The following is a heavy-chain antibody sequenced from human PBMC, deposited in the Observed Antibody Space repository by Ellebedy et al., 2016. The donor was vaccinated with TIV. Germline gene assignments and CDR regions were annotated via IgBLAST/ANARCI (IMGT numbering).Heavy chain of an antibody. J-gene: IGHJ5*02. CDR1: GFTVSSSF. Sequence: GESLKISCAASGFTVSSSFMSWVRQAPRKGLEWVSVIYTDGGTNYTDSVLGRFDISRDSSKNTLYLQMNSLRADDTAVYYCARDPRGGGDYGDNWFDPWGQGTLVTVSS. CDR3: ARDPRGGGDYGDNWFDP. D-gene: IGHD4-17*01. V-gene: IGHV3-66*01. CDR2: IYTDGGT.